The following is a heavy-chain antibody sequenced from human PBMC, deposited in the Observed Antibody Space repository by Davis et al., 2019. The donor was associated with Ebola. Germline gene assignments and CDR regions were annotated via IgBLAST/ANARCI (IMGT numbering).Heavy chain of an antibody. Sequence: GGSLRLSCAASGFTFSTYSMNWVRQAPGKGLEWVAFIRYDGSNQYYTDSVKGRFTISRDDSKNTLFLQMHSLRAEDTAVYYCAREDSGWIDYWGQGALVTVSS. CDR2: IRYDGSNQ. J-gene: IGHJ4*02. D-gene: IGHD6-19*01. CDR3: AREDSGWIDY. CDR1: GFTFSTYS. V-gene: IGHV3-30*02.